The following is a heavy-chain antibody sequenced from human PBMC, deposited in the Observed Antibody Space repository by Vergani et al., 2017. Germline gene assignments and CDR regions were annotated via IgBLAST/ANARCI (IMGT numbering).Heavy chain of an antibody. CDR3: ARAEFSTNFYGQSYYVDY. Sequence: QVQLQESGPGLVKSSQTLSLTCRVSGVSINSRYYWTWVRQPAGKGLQWLGRVYFTGSTNYNPSLRSRLSLSIDTSLNEFSLKLHSVSADDSAMYFCARAEFSTNFYGQSYYVDYWGQGIPVTVSS. CDR1: GVSINSRYY. CDR2: VYFTGST. V-gene: IGHV4-4*07. J-gene: IGHJ4*02. D-gene: IGHD6-6*01.